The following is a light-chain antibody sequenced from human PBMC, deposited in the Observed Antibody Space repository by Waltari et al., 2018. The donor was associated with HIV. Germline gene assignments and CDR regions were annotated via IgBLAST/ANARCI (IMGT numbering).Light chain of an antibody. J-gene: IGKJ1*01. CDR2: ATS. Sequence: IQMPQSPSPLSAPVGKEFTTTCRASQRITSYLTWYQQKPGKAPNLLIYATSSLQSAVPSRFSGSGYGTDFTLTISSLQPEDSATYYCQQSYNSPWTFGQGTKVEI. CDR1: QRITSY. CDR3: QQSYNSPWT. V-gene: IGKV1-39*01.